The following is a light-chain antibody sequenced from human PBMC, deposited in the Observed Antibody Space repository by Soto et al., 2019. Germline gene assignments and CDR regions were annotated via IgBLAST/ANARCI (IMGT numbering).Light chain of an antibody. J-gene: IGKJ1*01. V-gene: IGKV3-20*01. Sequence: EIVLTHSPGTPSLSPGEKATLSCRASQSVSSSYLAWYQQKPGQAPRLLIYGASSRATGIPDRFSGSGSGTDFTLTISRLEPEDFAVYYCQQYGSSPEWTFGQGTKVDIK. CDR2: GAS. CDR3: QQYGSSPEWT. CDR1: QSVSSSY.